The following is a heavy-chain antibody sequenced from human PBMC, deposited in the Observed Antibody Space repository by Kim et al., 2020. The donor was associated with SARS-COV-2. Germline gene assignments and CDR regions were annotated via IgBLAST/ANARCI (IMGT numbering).Heavy chain of an antibody. CDR3: ARRRRQQLVLGY. CDR1: GGSFSGYY. Sequence: SETLSLTCAVYGGSFSGYYWSWIRQPPGKGLEWIGEIDHSGSTNYNPSLKSRVTISVDTSKNQFSLKLSSVTAADTAVYYCARRRRQQLVLGYWGQGTLVTVSS. D-gene: IGHD6-13*01. V-gene: IGHV4-34*01. J-gene: IGHJ4*02. CDR2: IDHSGST.